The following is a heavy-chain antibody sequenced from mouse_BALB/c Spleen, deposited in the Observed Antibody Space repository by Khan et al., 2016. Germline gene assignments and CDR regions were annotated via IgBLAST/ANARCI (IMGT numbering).Heavy chain of an antibody. CDR3: ARGDY. CDR2: VNPYTDGT. Sequence: VQLQQPGPVLVKPGTSVKMSCKASGYTFTPYIIHWAKQKPGQGLEWIGYVNPYTDGTQYNEKFKHKATLTSDKSSSTAYMDLSSLTSDDSAVYDGARGDYWGQGTTLTVSS. V-gene: IGHV1S136*01. J-gene: IGHJ2*01. CDR1: GYTFTPYI.